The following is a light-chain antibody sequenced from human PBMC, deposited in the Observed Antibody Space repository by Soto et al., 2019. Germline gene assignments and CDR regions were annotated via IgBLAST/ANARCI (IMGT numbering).Light chain of an antibody. CDR3: AAWDDSLNGRWV. Sequence: QSVLTQPPSASGTPGQRVTISCSGSSSNIGSNTVNWYQQLPGTAPKLLIYSNNQRPSGVPDRFSGSKSGTSASLATSGLQSEDEADYYCAAWDDSLNGRWVFGGGTQLTVL. CDR2: SNN. V-gene: IGLV1-44*01. CDR1: SSNIGSNT. J-gene: IGLJ3*02.